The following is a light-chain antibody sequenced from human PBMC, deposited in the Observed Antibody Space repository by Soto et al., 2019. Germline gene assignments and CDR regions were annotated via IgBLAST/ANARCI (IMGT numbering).Light chain of an antibody. J-gene: IGKJ1*01. CDR2: GAS. Sequence: MVMTQSPATLSVSPGERATLSCRAGQSVSNKLAWYQQRPGQAPRLLIYGASSRATGISARFSGSGSGTEFTLTISSLQSEDFVVYFCQQYKNWPWTFGQGTKVEIK. CDR3: QQYKNWPWT. CDR1: QSVSNK. V-gene: IGKV3-15*01.